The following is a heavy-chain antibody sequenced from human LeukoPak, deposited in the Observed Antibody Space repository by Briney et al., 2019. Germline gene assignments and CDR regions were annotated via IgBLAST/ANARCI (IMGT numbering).Heavy chain of an antibody. J-gene: IGHJ4*02. D-gene: IGHD6-13*01. Sequence: GGSLRLSCAASGFTFSNSAITWVRQAPGKGLEWVSTISGSGDSTSFADSVKGRFTISRDNSKNTLYLQMNSLRAEDTAIYYCAKAYSNIWHFFDSWGQGTLVTVSS. CDR2: ISGSGDST. CDR3: AKAYSNIWHFFDS. CDR1: GFTFSNSA. V-gene: IGHV3-23*01.